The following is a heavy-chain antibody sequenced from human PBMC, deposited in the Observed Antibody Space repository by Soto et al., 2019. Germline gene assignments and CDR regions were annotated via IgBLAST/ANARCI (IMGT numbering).Heavy chain of an antibody. J-gene: IGHJ4*02. CDR2: TYYRSKWSN. Sequence: SQTLSLTCAISGDSVSSKSVAWNWIRQSPSRGLEWLGRTYYRSKWSNDYAVSVNSRITINPDTSKNQFSLQLKSVTPEDTAVYYCARGPRGSGSYYNKLFPFDYWGQGTLVTVSS. CDR3: ARGPRGSGSYYNKLFPFDY. CDR1: GDSVSSKSVA. V-gene: IGHV6-1*01. D-gene: IGHD3-10*01.